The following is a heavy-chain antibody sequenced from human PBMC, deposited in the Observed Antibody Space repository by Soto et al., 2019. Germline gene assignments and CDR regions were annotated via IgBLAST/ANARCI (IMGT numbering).Heavy chain of an antibody. Sequence: QVQLQESGPGLVKPSQTLSLTCTVSGGSISSGGYYWSWIRQHPGKGLEWIGYIYYSGSTYYNPSLKSRVTISVDTSKNQFSLKLSSVTAADTAVYYFARATTDPIYYYYYMDVWGKGTTVTVSS. CDR2: IYYSGST. CDR3: ARATTDPIYYYYYMDV. V-gene: IGHV4-31*03. CDR1: GGSISSGGYY. J-gene: IGHJ6*03. D-gene: IGHD4-17*01.